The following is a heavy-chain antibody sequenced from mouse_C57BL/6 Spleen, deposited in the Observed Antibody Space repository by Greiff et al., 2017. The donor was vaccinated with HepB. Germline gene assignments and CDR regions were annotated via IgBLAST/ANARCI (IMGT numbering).Heavy chain of an antibody. CDR1: GFTFSSYA. CDR2: ISDGGSYT. Sequence: EVKLMESGGGLVKPGGSLKLSCAASGFTFSSYAMSWVRQTPEKRLEWVATISDGGSYTYYPDNVKGRFTISRDNAKNNLYLQMSHLKSEDTAMYYCARDSDYGNSFAYWGQGTLVTVSA. D-gene: IGHD2-1*01. J-gene: IGHJ3*01. CDR3: ARDSDYGNSFAY. V-gene: IGHV5-4*01.